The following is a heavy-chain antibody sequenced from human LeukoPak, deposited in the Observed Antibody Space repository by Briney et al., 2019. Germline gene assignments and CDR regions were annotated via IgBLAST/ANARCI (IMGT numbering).Heavy chain of an antibody. CDR2: INWNGGST. V-gene: IGHV3-20*04. J-gene: IGHJ4*02. CDR3: AKTGERDH. Sequence: PGGSLRLSCAASGFTFSSYAMSWVRQAPGKGLEWVSGINWNGGSTGYADSVKGRFTISRDNAENSLYLQMNSLRDEDTAVYYCAKTGERDHWGRGTLVTVSS. CDR1: GFTFSSYA. D-gene: IGHD7-27*01.